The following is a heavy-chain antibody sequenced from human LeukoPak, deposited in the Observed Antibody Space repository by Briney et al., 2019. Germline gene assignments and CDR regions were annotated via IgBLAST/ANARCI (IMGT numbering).Heavy chain of an antibody. J-gene: IGHJ4*02. D-gene: IGHD6-6*01. CDR1: GFTFSSYS. Sequence: GGSLRLSCAVSGFTFSSYSMTWVRKAPGKGLEWVSYISSTSSTVYYADSVKGRFTISRDNVKNSLYLQMNSLRAEDRAVYYCARGRDSSSSYPGYWGQGTLVTVSS. CDR3: ARGRDSSSSYPGY. V-gene: IGHV3-48*01. CDR2: ISSTSSTV.